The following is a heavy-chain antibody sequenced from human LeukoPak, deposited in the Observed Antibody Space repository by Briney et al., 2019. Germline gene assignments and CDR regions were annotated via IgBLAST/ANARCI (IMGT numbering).Heavy chain of an antibody. D-gene: IGHD3-22*01. CDR3: ARDYYYDSSGYYRSYYYYYMDV. CDR2: INWNGSSA. Sequence: GGSLRLSCAASGFTFSSYSMMWVRQAPGKGLEWVSGINWNGSSAAYGDSVKGRFTISRDNAKNSLYLQMNSLRAEDTALYYCARDYYYDSSGYYRSYYYYYMDVWGKGTTVTVSS. CDR1: GFTFSSYS. J-gene: IGHJ6*03. V-gene: IGHV3-20*04.